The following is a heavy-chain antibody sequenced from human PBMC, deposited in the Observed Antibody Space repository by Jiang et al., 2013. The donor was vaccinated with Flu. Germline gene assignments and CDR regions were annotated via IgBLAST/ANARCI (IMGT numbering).Heavy chain of an antibody. Sequence: YYRSKWYNDYAVSVKSRITINPDTSKNQFSLQLNSVTPEDTAVYYCAKSDPPAISLSRGSSDAFDIWGQGTMVTVSS. CDR2: YYRSKWYN. V-gene: IGHV6-1*01. D-gene: IGHD1-26*01. J-gene: IGHJ3*02. CDR3: AKSDPPAISLSRGSSDAFDI.